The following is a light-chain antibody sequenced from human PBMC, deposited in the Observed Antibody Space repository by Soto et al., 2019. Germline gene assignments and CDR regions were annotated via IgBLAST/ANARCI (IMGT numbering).Light chain of an antibody. V-gene: IGLV2-14*01. CDR2: DVS. CDR1: SSDVGDYNY. J-gene: IGLJ1*01. Sequence: QSALTQPASVSGSPGQSITISCTGTSSDVGDYNYVSWYQQHPGKAPQLMTYDVSNRPSGVSNRCSGSKSGNTASLTISGLQAEDEADYYCSSYTSTSTLLYVFGTGTKLTVL. CDR3: SSYTSTSTLLYV.